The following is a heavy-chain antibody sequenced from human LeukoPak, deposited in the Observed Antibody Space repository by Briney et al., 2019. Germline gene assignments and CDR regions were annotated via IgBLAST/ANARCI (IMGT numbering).Heavy chain of an antibody. V-gene: IGHV4-61*09. J-gene: IGHJ4*02. D-gene: IGHD3-10*01. Sequence: SETLSLTCTVSAGSVSTGSYYWSWIRQPAGRGLEWIGHIHTSGTVHYNASLKSRVRISIETSNNQFSLRLNSVTAADTAVYYCASLYGSGFSFDYWGQGTLVTVSS. CDR3: ASLYGSGFSFDY. CDR1: AGSVSTGSYY. CDR2: IHTSGTV.